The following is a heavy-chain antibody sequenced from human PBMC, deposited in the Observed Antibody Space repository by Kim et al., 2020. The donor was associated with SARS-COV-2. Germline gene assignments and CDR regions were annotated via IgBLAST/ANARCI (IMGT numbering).Heavy chain of an antibody. J-gene: IGHJ4*02. Sequence: SETLSLTCAVYVGSFSGYSWSWIRQPPGKGLEWIGEIDHSGRTKYSPSLRSRVTMSVDTSKNQFSLKLSSVTAADTAVYYCARLCSGGSCNQDYWGQGTL. CDR3: ARLCSGGSCNQDY. V-gene: IGHV4-34*01. CDR2: IDHSGRT. D-gene: IGHD2-15*01. CDR1: VGSFSGYS.